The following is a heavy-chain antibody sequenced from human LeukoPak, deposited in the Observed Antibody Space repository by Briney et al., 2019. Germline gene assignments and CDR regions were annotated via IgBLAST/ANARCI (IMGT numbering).Heavy chain of an antibody. Sequence: SVTVSCKASGGTFSSYALSWVRQAPGQGLEWMGRIIPIFGTANYAQKFQGRVTITTDEYTSTAYMELSSLRSEDTAVDYCARGLAAAGVWFDPWGQGTLVTVPS. CDR1: GGTFSSYA. J-gene: IGHJ5*02. D-gene: IGHD6-13*01. CDR3: ARGLAAAGVWFDP. V-gene: IGHV1-69*05. CDR2: IIPIFGTA.